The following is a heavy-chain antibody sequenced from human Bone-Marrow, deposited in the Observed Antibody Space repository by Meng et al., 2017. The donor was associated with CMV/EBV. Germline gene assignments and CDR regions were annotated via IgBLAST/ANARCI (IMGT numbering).Heavy chain of an antibody. Sequence: GESLKISCAASGFTFSNAWMSWVRQAPGKGLEWVSAISGSGGSTYYADSVKGRFTISRDNSKNTLYLQMNSLRAEDTAVYYCAGRGKVDYWGQGTLVTVSS. CDR1: GFTFSNAW. CDR2: ISGSGGST. D-gene: IGHD4-23*01. CDR3: AGRGKVDY. J-gene: IGHJ4*02. V-gene: IGHV3-23*01.